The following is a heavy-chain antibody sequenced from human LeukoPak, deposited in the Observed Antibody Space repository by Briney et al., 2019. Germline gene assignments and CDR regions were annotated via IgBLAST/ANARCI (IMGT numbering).Heavy chain of an antibody. CDR1: GFTFSSYV. Sequence: GGSLRLSCAASGFTFSSYVMSWVRQAPGKGLEWVSTISGSGVSTNYADSVKGRFTISRDNSKNTLYVQMNSLGVEDTAVYYCAKSARVIAVEIDYWGQGTLVTVSS. CDR2: ISGSGVST. D-gene: IGHD6-19*01. CDR3: AKSARVIAVEIDY. V-gene: IGHV3-23*01. J-gene: IGHJ4*02.